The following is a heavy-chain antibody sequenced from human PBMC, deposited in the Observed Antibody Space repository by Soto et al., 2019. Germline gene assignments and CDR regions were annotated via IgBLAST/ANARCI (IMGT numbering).Heavy chain of an antibody. J-gene: IGHJ4*02. Sequence: ESGGGVVQPGRSLRLSCAATGFTFSSNGMHWVRQAPGKGLEWVAVIWYDGSNEYYADSVKGRFTISRDNSKNTLYLQMNSLRAEYTAVYYCSRALCDSSGCCYVFWGQGTLVTVSS. D-gene: IGHD3-22*01. V-gene: IGHV3-33*01. CDR1: GFTFSSNG. CDR3: SRALCDSSGCCYVF. CDR2: IWYDGSNE.